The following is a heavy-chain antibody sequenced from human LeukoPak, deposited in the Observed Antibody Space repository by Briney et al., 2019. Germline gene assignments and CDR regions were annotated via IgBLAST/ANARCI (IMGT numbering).Heavy chain of an antibody. CDR2: INHSGST. D-gene: IGHD2-15*01. J-gene: IGHJ4*02. CDR3: ARVKGEYCSGGSCPLDY. Sequence: SSETLSLTCAVYGGSFSGYYWSWIRQPPGKGLEWIGEINHSGSTNYNPSLKSRVTISVGTSKNQFSLKLSSVTAADTAVYYCARVKGEYCSGGSCPLDYWGQGTLVTVSS. CDR1: GGSFSGYY. V-gene: IGHV4-34*01.